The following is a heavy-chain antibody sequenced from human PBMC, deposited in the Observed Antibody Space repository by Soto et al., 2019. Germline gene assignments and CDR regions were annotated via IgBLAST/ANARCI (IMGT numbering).Heavy chain of an antibody. CDR3: LRDIFGVVIFDS. D-gene: IGHD3-3*01. J-gene: IGHJ4*02. V-gene: IGHV3-64D*06. Sequence: GGSLRLSXSASGFSFSDSAMHWVRQAPGKRLEYVSAISTNGRSTFYADSVKGRFTISRDNSKNTVHLQMSSLRAEDTAVYYCLRDIFGVVIFDSWGQGTPVTVSS. CDR1: GFSFSDSA. CDR2: ISTNGRST.